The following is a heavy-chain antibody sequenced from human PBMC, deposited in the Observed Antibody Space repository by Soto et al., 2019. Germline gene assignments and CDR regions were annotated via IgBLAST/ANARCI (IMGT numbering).Heavy chain of an antibody. Sequence: QLQLQESGPGLVKPSETLSLTCTVSGGSISSSSYYWGWIRQPPGKGLEWIGSIHYSGSTYYNPSLXXXTXXSLDPSKIQFSLKLSSVTAADTAVYYCARPQQWLVQPCFDYWGQGTLVTVSS. CDR2: IHYSGST. D-gene: IGHD6-19*01. CDR3: ARPQQWLVQPCFDY. J-gene: IGHJ4*02. V-gene: IGHV4-39*01. CDR1: GGSISSSSYY.